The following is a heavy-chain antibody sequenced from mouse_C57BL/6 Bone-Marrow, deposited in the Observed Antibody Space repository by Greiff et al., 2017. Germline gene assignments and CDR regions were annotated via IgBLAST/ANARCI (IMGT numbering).Heavy chain of an antibody. Sequence: VQLQQPGAELVKPGASVKLSCKASGYTFTSYWMQWVKQRPGQGLEWIGEIDPSDSYTNYNQKFKGKATLTVDTSSSTAYMQLSSLTSEDSAVYCCVTALATAWFAYWGQGTLVTVSA. CDR3: VTALATAWFAY. CDR2: IDPSDSYT. D-gene: IGHD3-1*01. J-gene: IGHJ3*01. CDR1: GYTFTSYW. V-gene: IGHV1-50*01.